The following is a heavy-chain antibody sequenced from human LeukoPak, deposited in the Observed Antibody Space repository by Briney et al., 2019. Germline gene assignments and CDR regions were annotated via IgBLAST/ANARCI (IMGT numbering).Heavy chain of an antibody. CDR3: ARDLSPSYDILTSIPSY. D-gene: IGHD3-9*01. Sequence: SVTVSCTVSGYAFTSYGISWVRQARGQGLEWMGWISSYNGNTNYAQKLQGRVTMNTDTSTSTPYMKLRSLRSDDTAVYYCARDLSPSYDILTSIPSYWGQGTLVTVSS. CDR1: GYAFTSYG. CDR2: ISSYNGNT. V-gene: IGHV1-18*01. J-gene: IGHJ4*02.